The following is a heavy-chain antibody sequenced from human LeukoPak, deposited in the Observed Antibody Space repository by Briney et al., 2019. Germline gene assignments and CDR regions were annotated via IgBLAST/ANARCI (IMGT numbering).Heavy chain of an antibody. D-gene: IGHD3-10*01. CDR1: GGSIKNYY. CDR2: IYNSGST. CDR3: AREGAGFYYGSGLDY. Sequence: SETLSLTRTVSGGSIKNYYWNWLRQPPGKALEWIGFIYNSGSTNYNPSLKSRVTMSVDTSKNQFSVKLTSVPAADTAVYYCAREGAGFYYGSGLDYWGQGALVTVSS. V-gene: IGHV4-59*01. J-gene: IGHJ4*02.